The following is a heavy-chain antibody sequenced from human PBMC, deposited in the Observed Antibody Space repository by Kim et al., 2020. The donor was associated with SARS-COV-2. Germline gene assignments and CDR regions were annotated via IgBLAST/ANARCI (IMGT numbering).Heavy chain of an antibody. Sequence: GGSLRLSCAASGFTITSYGMHWVRQAPGKGLEWVAVISYDGSNKYYADSVKGRFTISRDTSKNTLYVEMNSLRPEDTAVYYCAKEGQPHDWYFDLWGRGPLVTVSS. J-gene: IGHJ2*01. CDR1: GFTITSYG. CDR3: AKEGQPHDWYFDL. D-gene: IGHD6-13*01. V-gene: IGHV3-30*18. CDR2: ISYDGSNK.